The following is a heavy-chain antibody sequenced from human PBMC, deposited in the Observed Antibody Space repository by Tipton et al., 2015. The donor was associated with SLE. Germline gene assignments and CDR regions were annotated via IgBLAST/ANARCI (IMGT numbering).Heavy chain of an antibody. J-gene: IGHJ4*02. D-gene: IGHD6-13*01. CDR1: GFTFSSYS. CDR3: ARKPLVPNYFDY. Sequence: GSLRLSCAASGFTFSSYSMNWVRQAPGKGLEWVSSISSSSSYIYYADSVKGRFTISRDNAKNSLYLQMNSLRAEDTAVYYCARKPLVPNYFDYWGQGTLVTVSS. CDR2: ISSSSSYI. V-gene: IGHV3-21*01.